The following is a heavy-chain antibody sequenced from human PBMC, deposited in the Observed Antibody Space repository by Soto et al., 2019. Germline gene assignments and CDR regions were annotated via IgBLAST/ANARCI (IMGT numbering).Heavy chain of an antibody. V-gene: IGHV4-30-2*01. CDR2: IYHSGST. J-gene: IGHJ4*02. Sequence: TSETLSLTCAVSGGSISRGGYSWGWIRQPPGKGLEWIGYIYHSGSTYYNPSLKSRVTISVDRSKNHVSLILKSVNIADSAIYYCARGHFDSRGYSNALDYWGQGIQVTVSS. CDR3: ARGHFDSRGYSNALDY. CDR1: GGSISRGGYS. D-gene: IGHD3-22*01.